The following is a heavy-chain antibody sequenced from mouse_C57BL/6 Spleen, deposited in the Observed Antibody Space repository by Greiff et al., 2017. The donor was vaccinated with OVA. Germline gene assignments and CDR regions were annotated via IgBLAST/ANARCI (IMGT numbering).Heavy chain of an antibody. D-gene: IGHD1-1*01. CDR1: GYTFTSYW. CDR2: IDPSDSYT. Sequence: QVQLQQPGAELVMPGASVKLSCKASGYTFTSYWMHWVKQRPGQGLEWIGEIDPSDSYTNYNQKFKGKSTLTVDKSSSTAYMQLSSLTSEDSAVYYCARSVYGSSSWYCDVWGTGTTVTVSS. V-gene: IGHV1-69*01. CDR3: ARSVYGSSSWYCDV. J-gene: IGHJ1*03.